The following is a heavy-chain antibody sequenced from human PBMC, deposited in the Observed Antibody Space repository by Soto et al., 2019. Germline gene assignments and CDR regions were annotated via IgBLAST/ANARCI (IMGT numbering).Heavy chain of an antibody. V-gene: IGHV5-51*01. CDR2: IYPGDSDT. D-gene: IGHD2-2*01. CDR3: ARERVPAASRPDAFDI. CDR1: GYSFTSYW. Sequence: GESLKISCKGSGYSFTSYWIGWVRQMPGKGLEWMGIIYPGDSDTRYSPSFQGQVTISADKSISTAYLQWSSLKASDTAMYYCARERVPAASRPDAFDIWGQGTMVTVSS. J-gene: IGHJ3*02.